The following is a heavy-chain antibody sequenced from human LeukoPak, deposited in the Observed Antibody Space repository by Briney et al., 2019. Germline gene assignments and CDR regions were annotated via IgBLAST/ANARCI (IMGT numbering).Heavy chain of an antibody. CDR2: IYYSGST. CDR3: ARGITGYSGYESDPLGHYYYYYYMDV. Sequence: PSETLSLTCTVSGGSISSSSYYWGWIRQPPGKGLEWIGSIYYSGSTYYNPSVKSRVTISVDTSKNQFSLKLSSVTAADTAVYYCARGITGYSGYESDPLGHYYYYYYMDVWGKGTTVTVSS. J-gene: IGHJ6*03. CDR1: GGSISSSSYY. V-gene: IGHV4-39*01. D-gene: IGHD5-12*01.